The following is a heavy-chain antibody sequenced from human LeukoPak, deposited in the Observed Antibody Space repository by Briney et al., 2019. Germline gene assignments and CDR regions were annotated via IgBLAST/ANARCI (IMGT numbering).Heavy chain of an antibody. V-gene: IGHV1-69*06. CDR1: GGTFSSYA. J-gene: IGHJ4*02. Sequence: ASVKVSCKASGGTFSSYAISWVRQAPGQGPEWMGGIIPIFGTANYAQKFQGRVTITADKSTSTAYMELSSLRSEDTAVYYCARDRFGYSYGYSFDYWGQGTLVTVSS. CDR2: IIPIFGTA. D-gene: IGHD5-18*01. CDR3: ARDRFGYSYGYSFDY.